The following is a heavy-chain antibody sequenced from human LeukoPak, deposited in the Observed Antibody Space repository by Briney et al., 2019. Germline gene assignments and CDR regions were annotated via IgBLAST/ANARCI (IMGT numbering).Heavy chain of an antibody. J-gene: IGHJ6*02. CDR3: ARATLILSYYDSSAPWSYYYGMGV. CDR1: GYTFTSYD. V-gene: IGHV1-8*01. CDR2: MNPNSGNT. D-gene: IGHD3-22*01. Sequence: ASVKVSCKAPGYTFTSYDINWVRQATGQGREGMGWMNPNSGNTGYAQKFQGRVTMTRNTSISTAYMELRSLRSEDTAVYYCARATLILSYYDSSAPWSYYYGMGVWGQGTTVTVPS.